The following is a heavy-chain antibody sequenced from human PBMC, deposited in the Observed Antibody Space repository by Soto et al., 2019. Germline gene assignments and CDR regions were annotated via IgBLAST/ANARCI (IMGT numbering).Heavy chain of an antibody. CDR3: ARKGEPAIIVGATTTPFDY. V-gene: IGHV4-34*01. Sequence: KTSETLSLTCAVYGGSFSGYYWSWIRQPPGKGLEWIGEINHSGSTNYNPSLKSRVTISVDTSKNQFSLKLSSVTAADTAVYYCARKGEPAIIVGATTTPFDYWGQGTLVTVSS. D-gene: IGHD1-26*01. J-gene: IGHJ4*02. CDR1: GGSFSGYY. CDR2: INHSGST.